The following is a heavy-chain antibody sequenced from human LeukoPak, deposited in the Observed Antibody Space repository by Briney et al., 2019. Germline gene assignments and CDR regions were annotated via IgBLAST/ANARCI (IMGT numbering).Heavy chain of an antibody. J-gene: IGHJ4*02. CDR1: GSTFTGYY. Sequence: GASVKVSCKASGSTFTGYYMHWVRQAPGQGLEWMGWINPNSGGTNYAQKFQGRVTMTRDTSISTAYMELSRLRSDDTAVYYCARRHVEYSSSSDPYYFDYWGQGTLVTVSS. V-gene: IGHV1-2*02. D-gene: IGHD6-6*01. CDR2: INPNSGGT. CDR3: ARRHVEYSSSSDPYYFDY.